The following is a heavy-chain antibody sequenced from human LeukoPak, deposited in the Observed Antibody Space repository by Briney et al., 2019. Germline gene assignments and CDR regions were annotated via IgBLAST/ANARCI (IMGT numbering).Heavy chain of an antibody. CDR2: IWYDGSNK. J-gene: IGHJ4*02. D-gene: IGHD1-26*01. CDR3: ARDLLFLSGGYVFDY. Sequence: PGRSLRLSCAASGFTFSSYGMHWVRQAPGKGLEWVAVIWYDGSNKYYADSVKGRFTISRDNSKNTLYLQMNSLRAEDTAVYYCARDLLFLSGGYVFDYWGQGTLVTVSS. CDR1: GFTFSSYG. V-gene: IGHV3-33*08.